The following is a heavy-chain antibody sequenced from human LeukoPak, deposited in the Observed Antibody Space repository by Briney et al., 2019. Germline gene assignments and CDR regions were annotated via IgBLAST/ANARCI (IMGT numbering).Heavy chain of an antibody. J-gene: IGHJ4*02. CDR1: GYTFTGYY. CDR3: ARDGAFYYDSSGYLY. CDR2: INPNSGGT. Sequence: ASVKVSCKASGYTFTGYYMHWVRQAPGQGLEWMGWINPNSGGTNYAQKFQGRVTMTRDTSISTAYMELRSLRSDDTAVYYCARDGAFYYDSSGYLYWGQGTLVTVSS. V-gene: IGHV1-2*02. D-gene: IGHD3-22*01.